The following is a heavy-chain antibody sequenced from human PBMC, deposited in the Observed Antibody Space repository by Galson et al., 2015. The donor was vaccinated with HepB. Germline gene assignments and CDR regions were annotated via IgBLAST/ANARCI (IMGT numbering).Heavy chain of an antibody. V-gene: IGHV3-21*01. J-gene: IGHJ6*02. CDR1: GFTFSSYS. Sequence: SLRLSCAASGFTFSSYSMNWVRQAPGKGLEWVSSISSSSSYIYYADSVKGRFTISRDNAKNSLYLQMNSLRAEDTAVYYCAKEVVRWSHYYGMDVWGQGTTGTVSS. D-gene: IGHD4-23*01. CDR3: AKEVVRWSHYYGMDV. CDR2: ISSSSSYI.